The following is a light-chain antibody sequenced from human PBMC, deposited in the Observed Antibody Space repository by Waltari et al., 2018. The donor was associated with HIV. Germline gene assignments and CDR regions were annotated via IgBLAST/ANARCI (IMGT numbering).Light chain of an antibody. J-gene: IGLJ3*02. Sequence: QPKMTQAPSASKTPGQRITMSCSGSKSNIGNNFISWYQQIPGAAPRLVMARNDRRPAGFPDRFSGTKAGTSAFLAITDLRLDDEATYVCASWDDNLRHWVFGGGTKLTVL. CDR2: RND. V-gene: IGLV1-47*01. CDR1: KSNIGNNF. CDR3: ASWDDNLRHWV.